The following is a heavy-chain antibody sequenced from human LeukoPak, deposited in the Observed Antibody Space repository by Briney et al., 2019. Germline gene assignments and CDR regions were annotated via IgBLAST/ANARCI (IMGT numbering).Heavy chain of an antibody. CDR3: ARDLTVLRFLEWLW. Sequence: ASVKVSYKASGYTFTGYYMHWVRQAPGQGLEWMGWMNPNSGGTNYAQEFRGRVTMTRDTSISTAYMELSRLRSDDTAVYYCARDLTVLRFLEWLWWGQGTLVTVSS. J-gene: IGHJ4*02. V-gene: IGHV1-2*02. CDR1: GYTFTGYY. CDR2: MNPNSGGT. D-gene: IGHD3-3*01.